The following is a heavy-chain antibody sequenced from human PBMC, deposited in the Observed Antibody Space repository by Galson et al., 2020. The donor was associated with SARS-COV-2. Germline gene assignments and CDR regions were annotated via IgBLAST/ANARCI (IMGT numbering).Heavy chain of an antibody. CDR3: AREGGRYCSSTSCYAFDF. D-gene: IGHD2-2*01. J-gene: IGHJ4*02. Sequence: SQASETLSLTCAVSGGSLSGYYWNWIRQSPGKGLEWIGEINHSGRTNYNPSLKSRVTISVDTSKNQFSLKLSSVTAADTAVYYCAREGGRYCSSTSCYAFDFWGQGILVTVSS. CDR1: GGSLSGYY. V-gene: IGHV4-34*01. CDR2: INHSGRT.